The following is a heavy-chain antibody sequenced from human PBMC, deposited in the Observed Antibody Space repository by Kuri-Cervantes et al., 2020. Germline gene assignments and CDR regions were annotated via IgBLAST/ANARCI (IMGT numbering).Heavy chain of an antibody. Sequence: LSLTCAASGFTFSSYAMHWVRQAPGKGLEWVAVISYDGSNKYYADSVKGRFTISRDNSKNTLYLQMNSLRAEDTAVYYCARDPASPGVIVLDYWGQGTLVTVSS. CDR2: ISYDGSNK. J-gene: IGHJ4*02. V-gene: IGHV3-30-3*01. D-gene: IGHD3-16*02. CDR3: ARDPASPGVIVLDY. CDR1: GFTFSSYA.